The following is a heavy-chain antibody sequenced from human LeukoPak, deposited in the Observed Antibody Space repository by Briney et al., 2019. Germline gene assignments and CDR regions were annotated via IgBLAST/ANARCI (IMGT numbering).Heavy chain of an antibody. J-gene: IGHJ4*02. CDR1: GGSISGYN. CDR2: IYSSGST. CDR3: ATFDSSGYYLFDY. V-gene: IGHV4-4*07. Sequence: SETLSLTCTVSGGSISGYNWSWIRQPAGKGLEWIGRIYSSGSTNYNPSLKSRVTISVDTSKNQFSLKLSSVTAADTAVYYCATFDSSGYYLFDYWGQGALVTVSS. D-gene: IGHD3-22*01.